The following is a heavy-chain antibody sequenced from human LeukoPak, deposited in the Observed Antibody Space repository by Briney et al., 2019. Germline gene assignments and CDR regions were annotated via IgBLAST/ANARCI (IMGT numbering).Heavy chain of an antibody. V-gene: IGHV3-13*01. Sequence: GGSLRLSCAASGSTFSSYDMHWVRQATGKGLEWVSAIGTAGDTYYPGSVKGRFTISRENAKNSLYLQTNSLRAGDTAVYYCARRGYGDYLDYWGQGTLVTVSS. D-gene: IGHD4-17*01. CDR1: GSTFSSYD. J-gene: IGHJ4*02. CDR3: ARRGYGDYLDY. CDR2: IGTAGDT.